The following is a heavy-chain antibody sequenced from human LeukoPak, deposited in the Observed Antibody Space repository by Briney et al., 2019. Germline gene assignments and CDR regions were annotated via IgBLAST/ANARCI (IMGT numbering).Heavy chain of an antibody. V-gene: IGHV3-48*04. D-gene: IGHD3-10*02. CDR1: GFTFSSYW. CDR2: ISSSGSTV. Sequence: GGSLRLSCAASGFTFSSYWMSWVRQAPGKGLEWVSYISSSGSTVYYADSVKGRFTISRDNAKNSLYLQMNSLRAEDTAVYYCAELGITMIGGVWGKGTTVTISS. J-gene: IGHJ6*04. CDR3: AELGITMIGGV.